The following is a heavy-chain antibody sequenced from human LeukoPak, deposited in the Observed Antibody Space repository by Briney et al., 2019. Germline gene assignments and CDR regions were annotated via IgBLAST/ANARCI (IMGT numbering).Heavy chain of an antibody. CDR1: GDSIRGGDYY. D-gene: IGHD5-18*01. Sequence: SETLSLTCTVSGDSIRGGDYYWTWIRQHPGKGLEWIGYIYYSGSTYYNPSLKSRVTISVDTSKNQFSLKLNSVTAADTAVYYCARLGYSYGYFDYWGQGTLVTVSS. J-gene: IGHJ4*02. CDR3: ARLGYSYGYFDY. V-gene: IGHV4-31*03. CDR2: IYYSGST.